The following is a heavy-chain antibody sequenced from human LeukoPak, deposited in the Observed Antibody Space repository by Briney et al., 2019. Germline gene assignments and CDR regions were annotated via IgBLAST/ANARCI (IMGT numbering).Heavy chain of an antibody. D-gene: IGHD6-13*01. Sequence: SGTLSLTCTVSGGSISNYYWSWIRQPPGKGQEWIGYIFYSGSTSDNPSLKSRVTISVDTSKNQFSLKLSSVTAADTAVYYCARPYSSNWYDAFHIWGQGTMVTVSS. V-gene: IGHV4-59*01. CDR2: IFYSGST. CDR3: ARPYSSNWYDAFHI. J-gene: IGHJ3*02. CDR1: GGSISNYY.